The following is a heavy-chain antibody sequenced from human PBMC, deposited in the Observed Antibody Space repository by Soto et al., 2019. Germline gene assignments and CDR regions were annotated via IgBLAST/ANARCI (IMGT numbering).Heavy chain of an antibody. CDR3: ARGDTNDCSNGVCSFFYNHDMDV. CDR1: GYSFTDYH. V-gene: IGHV1-2*04. Sequence: ASVKVSCKASGYSFTDYHIHWVRQAPGQGLEWLGRINPQSGGTSTAQKFQGWVTMTTDTSISTASMELTRLTSDDTAIYYCARGDTNDCSNGVCSFFYNHDMDVWGQGTTVTV. J-gene: IGHJ6*02. CDR2: INPQSGGT. D-gene: IGHD2-8*01.